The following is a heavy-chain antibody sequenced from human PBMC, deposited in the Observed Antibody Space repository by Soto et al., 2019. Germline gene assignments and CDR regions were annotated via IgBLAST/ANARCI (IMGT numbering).Heavy chain of an antibody. CDR2: IYYSGST. J-gene: IGHJ4*02. V-gene: IGHV4-59*01. Sequence: PSETLSLTCTVSGGSISSYYWSWIRQPPGKGLEWIGYIYYSGSTNYNPSLKSRVTISVDTSKNQFSLKLSSVTAADTAVYHCARVAAAAPLTAIDYWGQGTLVTVSS. CDR3: ARVAAAAPLTAIDY. CDR1: GGSISSYY. D-gene: IGHD6-13*01.